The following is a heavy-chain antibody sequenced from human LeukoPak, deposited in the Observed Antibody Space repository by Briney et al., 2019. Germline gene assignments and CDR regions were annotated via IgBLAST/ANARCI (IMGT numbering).Heavy chain of an antibody. CDR3: ARDNTRDYGGNFRWYFDL. CDR2: IIPIFGTA. J-gene: IGHJ2*01. V-gene: IGHV1-69*05. D-gene: IGHD4-23*01. Sequence: SVKVSCKASGGTFSSYAISWVRQAPGQGLEWMGGIIPIFGTANYAQKFQGRVTITTDESTSTAYMELSSLRSEDTAVYYCARDNTRDYGGNFRWYFDLWGRGTLVTVSS. CDR1: GGTFSSYA.